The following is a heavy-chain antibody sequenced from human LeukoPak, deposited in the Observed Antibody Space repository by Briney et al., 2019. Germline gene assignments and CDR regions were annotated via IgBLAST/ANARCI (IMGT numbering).Heavy chain of an antibody. V-gene: IGHV3-7*01. J-gene: IGHJ3*02. CDR3: AGDEGWTFDI. Sequence: GGSLRLSCAASGFSFSTHWMSWLRQAPGKGLEWVALIKQDGSVIHYVDSVKGRFTISRDNAKNSLSLQMNSLRADDTAVYYCAGDEGWTFDIWGQGTKVTVSS. CDR2: IKQDGSVI. CDR1: GFSFSTHW. D-gene: IGHD5-24*01.